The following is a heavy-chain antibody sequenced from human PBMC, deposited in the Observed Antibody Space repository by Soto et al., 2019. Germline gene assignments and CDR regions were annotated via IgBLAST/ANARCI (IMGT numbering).Heavy chain of an antibody. CDR2: IYYSGST. Sequence: QVQLQESGPGLVKPSQTLSLTCTVSGGSISSGGYYWSLIRQHPGKGLEWIGYIYYSGSTYYNPALKRRVTISVDTSKNQFSQKLSSVTAADTAVYYCARVPVYSQYHPTGYFDLWGRGTLVPVSS. CDR1: GGSISSGGYY. J-gene: IGHJ2*01. CDR3: ARVPVYSQYHPTGYFDL. D-gene: IGHD5-18*01. V-gene: IGHV4-31*03.